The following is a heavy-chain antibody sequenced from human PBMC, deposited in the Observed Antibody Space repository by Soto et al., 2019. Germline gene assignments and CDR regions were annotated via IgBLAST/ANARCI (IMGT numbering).Heavy chain of an antibody. J-gene: IGHJ5*02. D-gene: IGHD1-26*01. CDR1: GFTFSDYG. V-gene: IGHV3-33*01. CDR3: ERGGSHLWLLEH. Sequence: QVQLAESGGGVVQPGRSLRLSCAASGFTFSDYGMHWVRQAPGKGLEWVAAIWPDGGSKYYADSVKGRFAVSRDNSKNTLNLQMSGLRAEDTAMYYCERGGSHLWLLEHWGKGTVVTVSS. CDR2: IWPDGGSK.